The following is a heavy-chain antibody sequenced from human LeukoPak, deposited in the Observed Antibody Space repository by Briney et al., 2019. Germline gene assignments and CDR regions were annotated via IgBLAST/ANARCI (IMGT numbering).Heavy chain of an antibody. CDR1: GFTINIYA. D-gene: IGHD4-17*01. CDR3: AKDPNGDYVGAFDG. V-gene: IGHV3-23*01. J-gene: IGHJ3*01. CDR2: ITVNGGGI. Sequence: PGGSLRLSCAPSGFTINIYAMTWVRQAPGKGLEWVSSITVNGGGISYADSVKGRFTISRDNSKNTLYLQMNSLRAEDTAVYYCAKDPNGDYVGAFDGWDQGTRVTVPS.